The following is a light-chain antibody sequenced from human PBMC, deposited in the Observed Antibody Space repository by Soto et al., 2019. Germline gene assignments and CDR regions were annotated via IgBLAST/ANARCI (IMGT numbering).Light chain of an antibody. Sequence: QPALTQPASVYGSPGQSIAISCTGTSSDVGAYNSVSWYQQYPGKAPKLMIHDVTNRPSGVSDRFSGSKSGNTASLTISGLQAEDEADYYCSSCTSSSSYVFGSGTKVTVL. CDR1: SSDVGAYNS. CDR2: DVT. V-gene: IGLV2-14*01. J-gene: IGLJ1*01. CDR3: SSCTSSSSYV.